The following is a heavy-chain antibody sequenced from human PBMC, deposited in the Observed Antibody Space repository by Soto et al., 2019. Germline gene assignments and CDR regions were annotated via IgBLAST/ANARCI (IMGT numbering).Heavy chain of an antibody. CDR1: GGSISSSSYY. CDR2: IYYSGST. Sequence: QLQLQESGPGLVKPSETLSLTCTVSGGSISSSSYYWGWIRQPPGKGLEWIGSIYYSGSTYYNPSLKSRVTISVDTSKNQFSLKLSSVTAADTAVYYCARYSGSHAFDIWGQGTMVTVSS. D-gene: IGHD1-26*01. J-gene: IGHJ3*02. V-gene: IGHV4-39*01. CDR3: ARYSGSHAFDI.